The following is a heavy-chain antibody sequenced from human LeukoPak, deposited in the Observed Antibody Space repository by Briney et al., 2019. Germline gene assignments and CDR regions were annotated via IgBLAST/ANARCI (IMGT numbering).Heavy chain of an antibody. V-gene: IGHV4-34*01. CDR2: INHSGST. D-gene: IGHD2-21*01. CDR1: GGSFSGYY. CDR3: AREIARYFDY. Sequence: SETLSLTCAVYGGSFSGYYWSWIRQPPGKGLEWIGEINHSGSTNYNPSLKSRVTISVDTSKNQFSLKLSSVTAADTAVYYCAREIARYFDYWGQGTLVTVSS. J-gene: IGHJ4*02.